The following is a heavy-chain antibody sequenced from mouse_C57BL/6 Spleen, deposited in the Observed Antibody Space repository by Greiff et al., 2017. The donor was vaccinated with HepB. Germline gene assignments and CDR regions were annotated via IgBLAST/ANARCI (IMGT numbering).Heavy chain of an antibody. CDR1: GFTFSDYG. D-gene: IGHD1-1*01. V-gene: IGHV5-17*01. Sequence: EVHLVESGGGLVKPGGSLKLSCAASGFTFSDYGMHWVRQAPEKGLEWVAYISSGSSTIYYADTVKGRFTISRDNAKNTLFLQMTSLRSEDTAMYYCARPPITTVVPNWYFDVWGTGTTVTVSS. CDR3: ARPPITTVVPNWYFDV. J-gene: IGHJ1*03. CDR2: ISSGSSTI.